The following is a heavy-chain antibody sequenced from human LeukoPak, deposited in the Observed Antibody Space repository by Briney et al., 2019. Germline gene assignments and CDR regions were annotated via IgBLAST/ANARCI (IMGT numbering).Heavy chain of an antibody. J-gene: IGHJ5*02. Sequence: PSETLSLTCTVSGGSISSYYWSWIRQPPGKGLEWIGEINHSGSTNYNPSLKSRVTISVDTSKNQFSLKLSSVTAADTAVYYCARRTYVQKQYYYGSGRVGWFDPWGQGTLVTVSS. V-gene: IGHV4-34*01. CDR1: GGSISSYY. CDR2: INHSGST. D-gene: IGHD3-10*01. CDR3: ARRTYVQKQYYYGSGRVGWFDP.